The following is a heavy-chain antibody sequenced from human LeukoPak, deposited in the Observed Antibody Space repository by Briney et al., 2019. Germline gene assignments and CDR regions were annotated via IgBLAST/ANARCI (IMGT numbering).Heavy chain of an antibody. Sequence: GGSLRLSSAASGFTFSSYAMNWVRQAPGKGLEWVSYISSSSTIYYVDSVKGRFTISRDNAKNFLYLQMNSLRTEDKALYYCAKGSGTYQGPFDSWGQGTLVTVSS. D-gene: IGHD1-26*01. J-gene: IGHJ4*02. CDR2: ISSSSTI. CDR1: GFTFSSYA. CDR3: AKGSGTYQGPFDS. V-gene: IGHV3-48*01.